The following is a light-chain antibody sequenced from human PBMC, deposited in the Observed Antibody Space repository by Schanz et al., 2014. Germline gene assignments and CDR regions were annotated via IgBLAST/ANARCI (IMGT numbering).Light chain of an antibody. CDR3: QQSYSTPRT. Sequence: DIQMTQSPSSLSASVGDRVTMTCRASQGIRNDLGWYQQKPGKAPKLLMYDASSLESGVPSRFSGSGSGTEFTLTISSLQPEDFATYYCQQSYSTPRTFGQGTKLEIK. CDR2: DAS. V-gene: IGKV1-17*01. CDR1: QGIRND. J-gene: IGKJ2*01.